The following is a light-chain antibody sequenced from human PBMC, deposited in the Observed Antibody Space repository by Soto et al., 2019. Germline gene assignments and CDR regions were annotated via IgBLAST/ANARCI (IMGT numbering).Light chain of an antibody. CDR3: SLYTSRSTVA. CDR2: EVS. Sequence: QSALTQPPSVSGSPGQSVTIPCTASSSDDGSYNRVSWYQQPPGTPPKLMIYEVSNRPSGVPDRFSGSKSGNTASLTISGLQAEDEANYYCSLYTSRSTVAFGGGTKLTVL. CDR1: SSDDGSYNR. V-gene: IGLV2-18*01. J-gene: IGLJ2*01.